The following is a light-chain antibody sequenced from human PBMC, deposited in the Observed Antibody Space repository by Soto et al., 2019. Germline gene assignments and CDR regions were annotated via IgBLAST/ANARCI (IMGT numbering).Light chain of an antibody. CDR1: SSDVGSYNL. Sequence: QSVLTQPASVSGSPGQSITISCTGTSSDVGSYNLVSWYQQHPGKAPKLMIYEGSKRPSGVSNRFSGSKSGNTASLTISGLQAEDEADYYSCSYAGXSTFPHVFGTGTKVTVL. V-gene: IGLV2-23*03. CDR2: EGS. J-gene: IGLJ1*01. CDR3: CSYAGXSTFPHV.